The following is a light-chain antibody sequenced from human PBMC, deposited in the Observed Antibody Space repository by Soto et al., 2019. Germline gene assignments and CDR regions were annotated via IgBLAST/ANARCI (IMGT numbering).Light chain of an antibody. CDR2: GAS. Sequence: EIVLTQSPGTLSLSPGERATLSCRASQSVSSTYLAWYQQTPGQAPRLLMYGASSRATGIPDRFSGSGSGTDFTLTISRLEPEDFAVYYCQHYDSSPPLTFGGGTKVEIK. CDR3: QHYDSSPPLT. CDR1: QSVSSTY. V-gene: IGKV3-20*01. J-gene: IGKJ4*01.